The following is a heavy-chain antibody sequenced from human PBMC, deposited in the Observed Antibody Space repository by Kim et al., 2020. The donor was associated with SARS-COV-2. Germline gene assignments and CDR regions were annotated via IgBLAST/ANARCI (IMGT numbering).Heavy chain of an antibody. D-gene: IGHD5-12*01. CDR2: INTNTGNP. CDR1: GYTFTSYA. V-gene: IGHV7-4-1*02. CDR3: AREGGYDGAQSFFELLFSYGMDV. J-gene: IGHJ6*02. Sequence: ASVKVSCKASGYTFTSYAMNWLRQAPGQGLEWMGWINTNTGNPTYAQGFTGRFVFSLDTSVSTAYLQISSLKAEDTAVYYCAREGGYDGAQSFFELLFSYGMDVWGPGTTVTVSS.